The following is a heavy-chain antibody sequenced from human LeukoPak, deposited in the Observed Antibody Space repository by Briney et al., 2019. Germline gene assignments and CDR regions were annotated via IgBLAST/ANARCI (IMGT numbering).Heavy chain of an antibody. CDR2: IRYDESNK. D-gene: IGHD2-21*02. V-gene: IGHV3-30*02. CDR3: AKAFDCGGDCLIFDY. J-gene: IGHJ4*02. Sequence: GGSLRLSCAASGFTFSIYGMHWVRQAPGKRLEWVAFIRYDESNKYYADSVKGRFTISRDNSKNTLYLQMNSLRAEDTAVYYCAKAFDCGGDCLIFDYWGQGTLVTVSS. CDR1: GFTFSIYG.